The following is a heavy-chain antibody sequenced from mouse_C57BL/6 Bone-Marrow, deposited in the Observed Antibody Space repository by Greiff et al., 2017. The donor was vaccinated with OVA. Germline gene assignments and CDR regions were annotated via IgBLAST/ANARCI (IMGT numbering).Heavy chain of an antibody. Sequence: EVQLKQSGAELVRPGASVKLSCTASGFNIKDDYMHWVKQRPEQGLEWIGWIDPENGDTEYASQFQGKATITADTSSYTAYLQLSSLTSEDTAVYYCTPLITTVHYAMDYWGQGTSVTVSS. J-gene: IGHJ4*01. CDR2: IDPENGDT. CDR1: GFNIKDDY. V-gene: IGHV14-4*01. D-gene: IGHD1-1*01. CDR3: TPLITTVHYAMDY.